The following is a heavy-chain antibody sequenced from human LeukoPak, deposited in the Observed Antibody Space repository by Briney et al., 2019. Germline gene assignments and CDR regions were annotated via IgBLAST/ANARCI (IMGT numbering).Heavy chain of an antibody. D-gene: IGHD1-26*01. CDR1: GYTFTDYF. V-gene: IGHV1-2*02. CDR2: INPHRGGT. J-gene: IGHJ4*02. Sequence: ASVKVSCMASGYTFTDYFMNWVRQAPGQGLEWMGWINPHRGGTHYAQKVQGRVTMTRDTSITTAYMELSSLRSDDTAMYYCTRALGSDYWGQGTLVTVSS. CDR3: TRALGSDY.